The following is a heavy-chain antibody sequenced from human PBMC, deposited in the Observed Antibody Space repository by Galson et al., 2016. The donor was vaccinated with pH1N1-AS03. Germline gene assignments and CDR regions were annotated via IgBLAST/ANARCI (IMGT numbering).Heavy chain of an antibody. Sequence: SVKVSCKASGGTFSNYAISWMRQAPGQGLEWMGGIHPIFGTPSHAQKFRGRLTVTADASTSAAYMELSSLTSEDTAIYYCARDRHYDSSGRDFYESEHWGQGTLVIVSS. CDR3: ARDRHYDSSGRDFYESEH. CDR1: GGTFSNYA. D-gene: IGHD3-22*01. V-gene: IGHV1-69*13. CDR2: IHPIFGTP. J-gene: IGHJ4*02.